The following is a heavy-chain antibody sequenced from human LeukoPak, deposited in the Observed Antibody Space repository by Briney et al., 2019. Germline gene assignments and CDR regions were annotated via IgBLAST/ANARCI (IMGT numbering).Heavy chain of an antibody. CDR1: GGSFSGYY. Sequence: SETLSLTCAVCGGSFSGYYWSWIRQPPGKGLEWIGEINHSGSTNYNPSLKSRVTISVDTSKNQFSLKLSSVTAADTAVYYCARASGYSYGFVDYWGQGTLVTVSS. D-gene: IGHD5-18*01. CDR3: ARASGYSYGFVDY. J-gene: IGHJ4*02. CDR2: INHSGST. V-gene: IGHV4-34*01.